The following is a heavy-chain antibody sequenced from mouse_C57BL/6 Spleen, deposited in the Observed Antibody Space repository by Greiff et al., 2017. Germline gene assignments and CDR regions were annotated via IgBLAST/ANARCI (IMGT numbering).Heavy chain of an antibody. V-gene: IGHV1-64*01. Sequence: QVQLQQPGAELVKPGASVKLSCKASGYTFTSYWMHWVKQRPGQGLEWIGMIHPNSGSTNYNEKFKSKATLTVDKSSSTAYMQLSSLTSEDSAVYYCAREGSNSYAMDYWGQGTSVTVSS. CDR2: IHPNSGST. D-gene: IGHD2-5*01. J-gene: IGHJ4*01. CDR1: GYTFTSYW. CDR3: AREGSNSYAMDY.